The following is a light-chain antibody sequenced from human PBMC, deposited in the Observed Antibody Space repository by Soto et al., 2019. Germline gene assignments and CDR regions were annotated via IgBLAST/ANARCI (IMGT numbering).Light chain of an antibody. Sequence: DVVMTQSPLSLPVTLGQPASISCRSSQSLVYSDGNAYLNWFQQRPGQSPRRLIYKASNRDSGVPGRFSGSGSGTDLTLQINRVEAEDVGIYYCMQGTHWPPTFGRGTRVEIK. J-gene: IGKJ1*01. CDR1: QSLVYSDGNAY. CDR3: MQGTHWPPT. V-gene: IGKV2-30*01. CDR2: KAS.